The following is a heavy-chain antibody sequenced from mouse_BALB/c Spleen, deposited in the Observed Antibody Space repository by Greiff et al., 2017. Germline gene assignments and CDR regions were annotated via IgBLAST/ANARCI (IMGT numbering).Heavy chain of an antibody. CDR3: TGGGYVGDD. D-gene: IGHD3-1*01. CDR1: GFTFSNYW. V-gene: IGHV6-6*02. CDR2: IRLKSNNYAT. Sequence: EVQLVESGGGLVQPGGSMKLSCVASGFTFSNYWMNWVRQSPEKGLEWVAEIRLKSNNYATHYAESVKGRFTISRDDSKSSVYLQMNNLRAEDTGIYYCTGGGYVGDDWGQGTTLTVSS. J-gene: IGHJ2*01.